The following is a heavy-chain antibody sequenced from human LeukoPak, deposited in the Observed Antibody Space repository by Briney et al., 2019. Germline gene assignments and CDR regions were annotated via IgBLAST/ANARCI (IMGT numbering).Heavy chain of an antibody. Sequence: PGGSLRLSCAASGFTFSSYAMHWVRQAPGKGLEYVSAISSNGGSTYYANSVKGRFTISRDNSKNTLYLQMGSLRAEDTAVYYCAKDDHRYCSGGSCYFGYWGQGTLVTVSS. J-gene: IGHJ4*02. CDR1: GFTFSSYA. CDR3: AKDDHRYCSGGSCYFGY. D-gene: IGHD2-15*01. V-gene: IGHV3-64*01. CDR2: ISSNGGST.